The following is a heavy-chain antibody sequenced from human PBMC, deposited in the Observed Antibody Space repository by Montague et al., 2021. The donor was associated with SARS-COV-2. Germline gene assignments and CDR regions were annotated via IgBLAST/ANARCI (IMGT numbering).Heavy chain of an antibody. V-gene: IGHV4-59*01. CDR3: ARNSRGSRYFYGVDV. Sequence: SETLSLTCTVSGDSISDYYWSWIRQPPGMGLEWIGYIFRSGATNYNPPLKSRVIISLDTSKSQFSLRLSSVTATDTAIYYWARNSRGSRYFYGVDVWGQGTTVTVSS. CDR2: IFRSGAT. CDR1: GDSISDYY. D-gene: IGHD3-10*01. J-gene: IGHJ6*02.